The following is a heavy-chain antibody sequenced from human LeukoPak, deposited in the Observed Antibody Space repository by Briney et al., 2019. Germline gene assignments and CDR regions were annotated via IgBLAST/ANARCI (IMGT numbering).Heavy chain of an antibody. CDR2: IYYSGNT. Sequence: PSETLSLTCTVSGGSISNYYWSWIRQPPGKGLDWIGYIYYSGNTNYNPSLKSRVTISVDTSKNQFSLKLNSVTAADTAVYYCARVRYCSTNRCYDREFDNWGQGTLVTVSS. V-gene: IGHV4-59*01. D-gene: IGHD2-2*01. CDR3: ARVRYCSTNRCYDREFDN. J-gene: IGHJ4*02. CDR1: GGSISNYY.